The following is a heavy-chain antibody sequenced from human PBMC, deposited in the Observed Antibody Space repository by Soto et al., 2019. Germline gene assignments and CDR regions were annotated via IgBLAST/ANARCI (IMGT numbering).Heavy chain of an antibody. CDR1: GYTFTTYG. CDR3: TREGSAPYYYYGMDA. J-gene: IGHJ6*02. V-gene: IGHV1-18*01. CDR2: INTHNGNT. Sequence: QVQLEQSAPEVKKPGASVKVSCKASGYTFTTYGISWVRQAPGQGLEWLGWINTHNGNTNYAQNLQGRVIMTADTSXYTAYMELRSLRSDDTAIYYCTREGSAPYYYYGMDAWGQGTTVTVSS. D-gene: IGHD3-10*01.